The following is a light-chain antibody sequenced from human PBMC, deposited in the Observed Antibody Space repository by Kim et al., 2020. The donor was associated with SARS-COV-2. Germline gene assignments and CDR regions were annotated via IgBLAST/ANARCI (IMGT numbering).Light chain of an antibody. J-gene: IGKJ4*01. Sequence: VGDTVTITCRASQRVNSYLNWYQQKPGKAPKVLIYGTATLQSGVPSRFSGSGSRTDFTLTIRDLQPEDSAIYYCQQSIETPTTFGGGTKMDIK. CDR1: QRVNSY. CDR3: QQSIETPTT. V-gene: IGKV1-39*01. CDR2: GTA.